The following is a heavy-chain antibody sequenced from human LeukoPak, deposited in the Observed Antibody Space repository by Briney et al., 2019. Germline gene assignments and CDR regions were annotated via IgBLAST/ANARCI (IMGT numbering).Heavy chain of an antibody. CDR1: GGSISSSSYY. CDR2: IYYSGST. Sequence: SETLSLTCTVSGGSISSSSYYWGWIRQPPGKGLEWIGSIYYSGSTYYNPSLKSRVTISVDTSKNQFSLKLSSVTAADTAVYYCARKKVATSNNWFDPWGQGTLVTVSS. J-gene: IGHJ5*02. V-gene: IGHV4-39*01. CDR3: ARKKVATSNNWFDP. D-gene: IGHD5-12*01.